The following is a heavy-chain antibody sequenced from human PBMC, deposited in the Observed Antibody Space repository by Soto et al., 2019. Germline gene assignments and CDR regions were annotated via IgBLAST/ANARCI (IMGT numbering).Heavy chain of an antibody. CDR2: ISSSSDDI. CDR1: GFTFSLYT. D-gene: IGHD2-15*01. J-gene: IGHJ4*02. CDR3: ARDPIQGYCSGGASYPR. V-gene: IGHV3-21*01. Sequence: GSLRLSCAVSGFTFSLYTMNWVRQAPGKGLEWVSSISSSSDDIYYADSVKGRFTISRDNAKNSLYLQMNSLRAEDTAVYYCARDPIQGYCSGGASYPRWGQGT.